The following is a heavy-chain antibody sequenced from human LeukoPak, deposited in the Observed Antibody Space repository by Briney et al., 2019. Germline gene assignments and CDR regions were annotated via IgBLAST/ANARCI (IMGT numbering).Heavy chain of an antibody. CDR2: IYTSGST. D-gene: IGHD3-22*01. V-gene: IGHV4-4*07. CDR1: GGSISSYY. J-gene: IGHJ3*02. CDR3: ARDPSYYYDSSGYPLGAFDI. Sequence: PSDTLSLTCTVSGGSISSYYWSWIRQPAGKGLEWIGRIYTSGSTNYYPSLKSRVTMSVDTSKNQFSLKLSSVTAADTAVYYCARDPSYYYDSSGYPLGAFDIWGQGTMVTVSS.